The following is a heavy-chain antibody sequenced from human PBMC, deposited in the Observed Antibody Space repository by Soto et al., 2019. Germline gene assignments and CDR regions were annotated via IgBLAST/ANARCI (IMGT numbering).Heavy chain of an antibody. V-gene: IGHV3-23*01. CDR1: GFTFSSYA. CDR3: AKLNYDILTGSIGN. D-gene: IGHD3-9*01. J-gene: IGHJ4*02. CDR2: ISGSGGST. Sequence: PGGSLRLSCAASGFTFSSYAMSWVRQAPGKGLEWVSAISGSGGSTYYADSVKGRFTISRDNSKNTLYLQMNSLRAEDTAVYYCAKLNYDILTGSIGNWGQGTLVTVSS.